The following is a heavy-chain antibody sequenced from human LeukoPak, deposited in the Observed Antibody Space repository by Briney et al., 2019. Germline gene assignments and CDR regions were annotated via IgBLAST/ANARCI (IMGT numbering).Heavy chain of an antibody. CDR3: ARRGSGWYYFDY. D-gene: IGHD6-19*01. J-gene: IGHJ4*02. V-gene: IGHV4-59*08. CDR1: GDSITSYY. Sequence: PSETLSLICAVSGDSITSYYWTWIRQPPGKGLEWIGYIYHTGNIKYNPSLNSRVTISIDTSKNQFSLKLSSVTAADTAVYYCARRGSGWYYFDYWGQGTLVTVSS. CDR2: IYHTGNI.